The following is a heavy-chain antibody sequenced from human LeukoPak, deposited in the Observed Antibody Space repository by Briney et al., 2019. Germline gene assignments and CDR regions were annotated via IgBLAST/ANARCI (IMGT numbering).Heavy chain of an antibody. CDR2: IYYGVNT. CDR3: ARGLSYGFVY. V-gene: IGHV4-59*06. CDR1: GGSISSHY. J-gene: IGHJ4*02. D-gene: IGHD5-18*01. Sequence: SETLSLTCTVSGGSISSHYWSWIRQHPGKGLEWIGYIYYGVNTYYNPSLKSRITISADTSKNQFSLMLSSVTAADTAVYYCARGLSYGFVYWGQGTLVTVSS.